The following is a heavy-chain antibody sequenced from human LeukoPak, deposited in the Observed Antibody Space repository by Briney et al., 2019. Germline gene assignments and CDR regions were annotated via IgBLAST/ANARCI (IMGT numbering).Heavy chain of an antibody. D-gene: IGHD2-2*01. J-gene: IGHJ6*02. Sequence: PGGSLRLSCAASGFTFSSYSMNWVRQAPGKGLEWVSSISSSSSYIYYADSVKGRFTISRDNAKNSLYLQMNSLRAEDTAVYYCARDGSGVAVPGMDVWGQGTTVTVSS. CDR1: GFTFSSYS. CDR3: ARDGSGVAVPGMDV. CDR2: ISSSSSYI. V-gene: IGHV3-21*01.